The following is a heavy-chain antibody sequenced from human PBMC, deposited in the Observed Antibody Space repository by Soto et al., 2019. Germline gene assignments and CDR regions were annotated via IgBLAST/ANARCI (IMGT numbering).Heavy chain of an antibody. J-gene: IGHJ4*02. CDR1: GFIFKNYA. D-gene: IGHD6-6*01. CDR2: ITRDGYNK. V-gene: IGHV3-30*04. CDR3: TKSSGGSSSVGMDY. Sequence: VGSLRLSCAGSGFIFKNYALNWVRQAPGKGLEWVASITRDGYNKYYADSVKGRFTISRDNSRDTLSLQMTALTIEDSSVYYCTKSSGGSSSVGMDYWGQGTRVTVSS.